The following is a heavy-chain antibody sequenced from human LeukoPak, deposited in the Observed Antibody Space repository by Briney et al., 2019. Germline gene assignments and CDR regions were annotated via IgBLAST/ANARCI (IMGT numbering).Heavy chain of an antibody. CDR1: GFTFSSYS. CDR3: AKDRRQYSSSPGHFDY. Sequence: GGSLRLSCASSGFTFSSYSMSGVRQAPAKGLEWVSAISCSCGSTYYADSVKGRFTISRDNSKNTLYLQMNSLRAEDTAVYYCAKDRRQYSSSPGHFDYWGQGTLVTVSS. J-gene: IGHJ4*02. CDR2: ISCSCGST. V-gene: IGHV3-23*01. D-gene: IGHD6-6*01.